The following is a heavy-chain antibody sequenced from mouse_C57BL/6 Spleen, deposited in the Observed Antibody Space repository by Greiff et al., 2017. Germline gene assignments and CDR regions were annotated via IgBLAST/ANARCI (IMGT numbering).Heavy chain of an antibody. V-gene: IGHV5-17*01. J-gene: IGHJ1*03. CDR3: AREDDGYYGYFDV. D-gene: IGHD2-3*01. Sequence: EVQLVESGGGLVKPGGSLKLSCAASGFTFSDYGMHWVRQAPEKGLEWVAYISSGSSTIYYADTVKGRFTISRDNAKNTLFLQMTSLRSEDTAMYYCAREDDGYYGYFDVWGTGTTVTVSS. CDR1: GFTFSDYG. CDR2: ISSGSSTI.